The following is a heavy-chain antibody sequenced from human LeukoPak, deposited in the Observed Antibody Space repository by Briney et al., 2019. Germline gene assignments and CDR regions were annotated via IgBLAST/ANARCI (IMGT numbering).Heavy chain of an antibody. Sequence: PGGSLRLSCAASGFSFISYGMHWVRQAPGKGLEWVGVISDDGRRKDYADSVKGRFTISRDNSKDTLYLRMNSLRAEDTAVYYCAKRPSDYGDYVSYFDYWAREPWSPSPQ. CDR3: AKRPSDYGDYVSYFDY. D-gene: IGHD4-17*01. CDR2: ISDDGRRK. V-gene: IGHV3-30*18. J-gene: IGHJ4*02. CDR1: GFSFISYG.